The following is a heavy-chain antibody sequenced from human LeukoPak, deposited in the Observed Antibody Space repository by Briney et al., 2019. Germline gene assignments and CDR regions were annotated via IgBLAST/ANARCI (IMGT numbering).Heavy chain of an antibody. J-gene: IGHJ4*02. Sequence: TSETLSLTCTVSGGSISSGDYYWSWIPQPPGKGLEWIGYIYYSGSAYYNPSLKSRVTISVDTSKNQFSLKLRSVTAADTAVYYCARAPYCSSTSCYWEFDYWGQGTLVTVSS. D-gene: IGHD2-2*01. CDR3: ARAPYCSSTSCYWEFDY. CDR2: IYYSGSA. V-gene: IGHV4-30-4*08. CDR1: GGSISSGDYY.